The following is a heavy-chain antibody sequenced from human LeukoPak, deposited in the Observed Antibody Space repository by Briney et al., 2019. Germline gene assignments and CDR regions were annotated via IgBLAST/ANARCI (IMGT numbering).Heavy chain of an antibody. CDR3: ARGSMFRSYYYGMDV. D-gene: IGHD3-10*02. CDR2: IIPIFGTA. J-gene: IGHJ6*02. CDR1: GGTFSSYG. V-gene: IGHV1-69*13. Sequence: HVASVKVSCKASGGTFSSYGISWVRQAPGQGLEWMGGIIPIFGTANYAQKFQGRVTITADESTSIAYMELSSLRSEDTAVYYCARGSMFRSYYYGMDVWGQGTTVTVSS.